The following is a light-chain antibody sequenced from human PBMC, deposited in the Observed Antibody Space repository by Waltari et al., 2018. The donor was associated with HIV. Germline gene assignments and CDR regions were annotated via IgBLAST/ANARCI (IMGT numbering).Light chain of an antibody. V-gene: IGLV1-44*01. CDR3: AVRDDRLNGVL. CDR2: SNN. Sequence: QSVLTQPPSVSGTPGQKVTISCSGGSSNIGRTPVTWYQQLPGTSPKLLIYSNNQRSSGVPDRFSGSKSGTSASLAISGLQSDDETDYYCAVRDDRLNGVLFGGGTRLTVL. J-gene: IGLJ2*01. CDR1: SSNIGRTP.